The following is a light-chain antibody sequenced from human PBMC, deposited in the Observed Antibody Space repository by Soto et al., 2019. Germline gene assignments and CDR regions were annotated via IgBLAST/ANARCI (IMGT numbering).Light chain of an antibody. Sequence: EIVLTQSPATLSLSPGERATLSCRASQSVSSYFAWYQQKPGHAPRLLIYDASNRATGIPARFSGSGSGTDFTLTISSLETEDFAVYYCQQRSNWPTVGGGTKVEIK. CDR1: QSVSSY. CDR2: DAS. CDR3: QQRSNWPT. V-gene: IGKV3-11*01. J-gene: IGKJ4*01.